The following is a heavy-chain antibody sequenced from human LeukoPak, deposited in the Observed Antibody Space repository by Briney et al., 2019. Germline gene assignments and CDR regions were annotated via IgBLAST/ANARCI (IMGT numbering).Heavy chain of an antibody. Sequence: PGGSLRLSCAASGFTFSSYAMSWVRQAPGKGLEWVSAISGSGGSTYYADSVKGRFTISRDNSKNTLYLQMNSLRAEDTAVYYCAKERIHNLYYYYGMDVWGQGTTVTVSS. CDR1: GFTFSSYA. J-gene: IGHJ6*02. CDR2: ISGSGGST. V-gene: IGHV3-23*01. CDR3: AKERIHNLYYYYGMDV. D-gene: IGHD5-18*01.